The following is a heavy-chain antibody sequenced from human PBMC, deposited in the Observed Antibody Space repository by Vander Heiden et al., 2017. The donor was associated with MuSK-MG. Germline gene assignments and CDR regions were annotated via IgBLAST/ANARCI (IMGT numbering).Heavy chain of an antibody. D-gene: IGHD2-8*02. CDR2: IIPIFGTA. CDR1: GGTFSSYA. J-gene: IGHJ6*03. Sequence: QVQLVQSGAEVKKPGSSVKVSCKASGGTFSSYAISWVRPAPGQGLEWMGGIIPIFGTANYAQKFQGRVTITADESTSTAYMELSSLRSEDTAVYYCARAHSTLLVVGYYYMDVWGKGTTVTVSS. V-gene: IGHV1-69*01. CDR3: ARAHSTLLVVGYYYMDV.